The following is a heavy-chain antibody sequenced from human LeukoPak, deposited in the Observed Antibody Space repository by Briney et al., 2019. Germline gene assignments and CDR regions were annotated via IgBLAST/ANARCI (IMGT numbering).Heavy chain of an antibody. J-gene: IGHJ3*02. Sequence: SETLSLTCTVSGGSISSNNYYWGWIRQPPGKGLEWIGSIYYGGYTYYNPSLKSRVTISVDTSKNQFSLKLSSVTAADTAVYYCVATVTTGRGGAFDIWGQGTMVTVSS. D-gene: IGHD4-17*01. V-gene: IGHV4-39*01. CDR2: IYYGGYT. CDR3: VATVTTGRGGAFDI. CDR1: GGSISSNNYY.